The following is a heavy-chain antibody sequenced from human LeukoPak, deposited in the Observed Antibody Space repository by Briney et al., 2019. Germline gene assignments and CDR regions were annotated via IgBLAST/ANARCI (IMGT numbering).Heavy chain of an antibody. CDR1: GDSFSYFY. D-gene: IGHD1-26*01. CDR3: AREGDIVGASIPDAFDI. CDR2: IYYSGST. Sequence: SETLSLTCTVSGDSFSYFYWSWIRQPPGKGLEWIGYIYYSGSTNYNPSLKSRVTISVDTSKNQFSLKLSSVTAADTAVYYCAREGDIVGASIPDAFDIWGQGTMVTVSS. V-gene: IGHV4-59*01. J-gene: IGHJ3*02.